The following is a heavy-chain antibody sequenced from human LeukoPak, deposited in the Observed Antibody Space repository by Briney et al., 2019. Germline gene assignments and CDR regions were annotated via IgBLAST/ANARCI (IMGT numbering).Heavy chain of an antibody. CDR2: IYPGDSDT. J-gene: IGHJ4*02. D-gene: IGHD2-21*01. CDR1: GYSFTTYW. V-gene: IGHV5-51*01. CDR3: ARVLIRGDEIDY. Sequence: GESLKISCKSSGYSFTTYWIAWVRQMPGKGLEWMGIIYPGDSDTRFSPSFQGQVTISADKSISTAYLQWTSLKASDSAMYYCARVLIRGDEIDYWGQGTLGTVSS.